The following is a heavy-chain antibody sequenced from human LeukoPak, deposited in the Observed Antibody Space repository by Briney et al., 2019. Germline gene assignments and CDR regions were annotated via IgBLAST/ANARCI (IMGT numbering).Heavy chain of an antibody. J-gene: IGHJ5*02. D-gene: IGHD6-13*01. V-gene: IGHV4-59*01. CDR3: ARGPAAAGATSGWFDP. CDR1: GGSISSYY. Sequence: SSETLSLTCTVSGGSISSYYWSWIRQPPGKGLEWIGYIYYSGSTNYNPSLKSRVTISVDTSKNQFSLKLSSVTAADTAVYYCARGPAAAGATSGWFDPWGQGTLVTVSS. CDR2: IYYSGST.